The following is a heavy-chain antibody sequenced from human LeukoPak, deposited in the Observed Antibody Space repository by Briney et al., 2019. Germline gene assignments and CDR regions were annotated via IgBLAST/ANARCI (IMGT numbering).Heavy chain of an antibody. CDR2: INHSGTT. CDR3: ARGRMPIVGGYQLQRPLW. V-gene: IGHV4-34*01. D-gene: IGHD2-2*01. CDR1: GGSFSGYY. J-gene: IGHJ1*01. Sequence: SETLSLTCAVYGGSFSGYYWSWIRQPPVKGLEWIGEINHSGTTNYNPSLKSRVTISVDTSKNQFSLRLTSVTAADTAVYYCARGRMPIVGGYQLQRPLWWSQGTLVIVSS.